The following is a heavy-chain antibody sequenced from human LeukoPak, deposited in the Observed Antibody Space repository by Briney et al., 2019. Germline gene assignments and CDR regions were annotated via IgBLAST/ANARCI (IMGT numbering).Heavy chain of an antibody. V-gene: IGHV4-39*01. CDR1: GGSISSGGYY. CDR2: IYYSGST. J-gene: IGHJ5*02. Sequence: SETLSLTRTVSGGSISSGGYYWGWIRQPPGKGLEWIGSIYYSGSTYYNPPLKSRVTISVDTSKNQFSLKLTSVTAADAALYYCARQYSSGWPWFDPWGQGTLVTTSS. CDR3: ARQYSSGWPWFDP. D-gene: IGHD6-19*01.